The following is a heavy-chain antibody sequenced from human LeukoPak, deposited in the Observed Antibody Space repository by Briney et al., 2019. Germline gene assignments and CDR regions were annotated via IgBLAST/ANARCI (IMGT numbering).Heavy chain of an antibody. J-gene: IGHJ4*02. CDR1: GFTVSSNY. CDR3: TGSGYYDISFDY. V-gene: IGHV3-53*01. CDR2: IYSGGST. Sequence: GGSLRLSCAASGFTVSSNYMSWVRQTPGKGLEWVSVIYSGGSTYYADSVKGRFTISRDNSKNTLYLQMNSLRAEDTAVHYCTGSGYYDISFDYWGQGTLVTVSS. D-gene: IGHD3-9*01.